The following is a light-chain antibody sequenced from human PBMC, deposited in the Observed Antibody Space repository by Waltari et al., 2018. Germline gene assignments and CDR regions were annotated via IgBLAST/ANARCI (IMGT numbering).Light chain of an antibody. Sequence: DIQMTQSPSSLSASVGDRVTIPCRTSQSISSYLNWYQQKLGKAPKLLIYAASSLQSGVPSRFSGSGSGTDFTLTISSLQPEDFATYYCQQSYSTPRTFGQGTKVEIK. V-gene: IGKV1-39*01. J-gene: IGKJ1*01. CDR3: QQSYSTPRT. CDR2: AAS. CDR1: QSISSY.